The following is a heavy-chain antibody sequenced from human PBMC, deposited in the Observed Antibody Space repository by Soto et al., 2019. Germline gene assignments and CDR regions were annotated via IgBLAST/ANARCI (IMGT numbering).Heavy chain of an antibody. CDR3: ARGGLTIFGVVIIDHLFDY. CDR1: GFTFSSYW. J-gene: IGHJ4*02. V-gene: IGHV3-7*01. D-gene: IGHD3-3*01. Sequence: GGSLRLSCAASGFTFSSYWMSWVRQAPGKGLEWVANIKQDGSEKYYVDSVKGRFTISRDNAKNSLYLQMNSLRAEDTAVYYCARGGLTIFGVVIIDHLFDYWGQGTLVTVSS. CDR2: IKQDGSEK.